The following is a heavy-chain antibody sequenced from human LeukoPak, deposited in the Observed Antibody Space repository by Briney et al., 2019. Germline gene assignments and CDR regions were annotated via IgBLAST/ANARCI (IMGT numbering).Heavy chain of an antibody. J-gene: IGHJ6*02. CDR3: AREIPTYYDFWSGYYPSGMDV. D-gene: IGHD3-3*01. CDR1: GFTLSNYW. CDR2: IKQDGSET. V-gene: IGHV3-7*01. Sequence: GGSLRLSCAASGFTLSNYWMSWVRQLPGKGLEWVANIKQDGSETYSVDSVKGRFTISRDNSKNTMYVQMNSLRAEDTAVYYCAREIPTYYDFWSGYYPSGMDVWGQGTTVIVSS.